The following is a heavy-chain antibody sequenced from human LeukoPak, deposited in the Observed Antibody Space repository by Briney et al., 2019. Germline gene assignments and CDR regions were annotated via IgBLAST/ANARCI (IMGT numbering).Heavy chain of an antibody. CDR2: ISSSSSTI. CDR3: ARDDYGDYRY. D-gene: IGHD4-17*01. CDR1: GFNFSSYA. Sequence: GGSLRLSCAASGFNFSSYAMTWVRQAPGKGLEWVSYISSSSSTIYYADSVKGRFTISRDNAKNSLYLQMNSLRAEDTAVYYCARDDYGDYRYWGQGTLVTVSS. J-gene: IGHJ4*02. V-gene: IGHV3-48*04.